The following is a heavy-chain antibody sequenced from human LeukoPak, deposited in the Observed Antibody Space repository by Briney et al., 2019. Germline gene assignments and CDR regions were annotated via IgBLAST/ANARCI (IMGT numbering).Heavy chain of an antibody. CDR2: IIPIFGTA. V-gene: IGHV1-69*13. D-gene: IGHD3-3*01. CDR1: GGTFSSYA. J-gene: IGHJ5*02. Sequence: SAKVSCKASGGTFSSYAISWGRQAPGQGLGWVGGIIPIFGTANYAQKFQGRVTLTADESTSTAYMELSSLRSEDTAVYYCASSGDFWSGQTNWFDPWGQGTLVTVSS. CDR3: ASSGDFWSGQTNWFDP.